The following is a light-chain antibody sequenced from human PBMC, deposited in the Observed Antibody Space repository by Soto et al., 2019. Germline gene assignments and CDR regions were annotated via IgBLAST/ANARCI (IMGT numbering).Light chain of an antibody. CDR3: QQYSSSPLMYT. CDR2: GAS. J-gene: IGKJ2*01. CDR1: QSVSSS. V-gene: IGKV3-20*01. Sequence: VLTQSPGTLSLSPGERATLSCRASQSVSSSLAWYQKKPGQAPRLLIYGASSRATGIPYRFSGSGSGTDFTLTISRLEPEDFAVYYCQQYSSSPLMYTFGQGTKLEIK.